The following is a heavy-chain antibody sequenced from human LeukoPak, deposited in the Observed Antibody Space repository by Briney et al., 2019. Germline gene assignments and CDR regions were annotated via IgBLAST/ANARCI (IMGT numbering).Heavy chain of an antibody. CDR3: ARDNTLSAFDI. Sequence: GGSLRLSRAASGFTFSSYAMHWVRQAPGKGLEYVSAISSNGGSTYYANSVKGRFTTSRDNSKNTLYLQMGSLRPEDMAVYFCARDNTLSAFDIWGQGTMVTVSS. J-gene: IGHJ3*02. V-gene: IGHV3-64*01. CDR1: GFTFSSYA. CDR2: ISSNGGST.